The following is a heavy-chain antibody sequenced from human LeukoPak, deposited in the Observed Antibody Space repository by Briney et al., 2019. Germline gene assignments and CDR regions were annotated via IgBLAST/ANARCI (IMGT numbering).Heavy chain of an antibody. J-gene: IGHJ3*02. Sequence: SQTLSLTCTVSGGSISSSSYYWGWIRQSPGKGLEWIASIYDSRTTHYNPSLESRLTISVDTSKNQFSLKVTSVTAADTAIYYCARPYHYDSGSRGTAFDIWGQGTMVTVSS. CDR3: ARPYHYDSGSRGTAFDI. CDR1: GGSISSSSYY. V-gene: IGHV4-39*01. CDR2: IYDSRTT. D-gene: IGHD3-10*01.